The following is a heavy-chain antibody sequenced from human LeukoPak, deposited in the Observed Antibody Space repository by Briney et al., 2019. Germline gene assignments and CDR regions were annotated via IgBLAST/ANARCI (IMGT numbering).Heavy chain of an antibody. CDR2: IASSGTIK. CDR3: ALLAVASDFDY. CDR1: GFPFSVYE. D-gene: IGHD6-19*01. Sequence: GGSLRLSCVVSGFPFSVYEMNWVRQAPGKGLERVSNIASSGTIKYYADSVKGRFSISRDNAKSSLYLQMNSLRVEDTAVYYCALLAVASDFDYWGQGALVTVSS. V-gene: IGHV3-48*03. J-gene: IGHJ4*02.